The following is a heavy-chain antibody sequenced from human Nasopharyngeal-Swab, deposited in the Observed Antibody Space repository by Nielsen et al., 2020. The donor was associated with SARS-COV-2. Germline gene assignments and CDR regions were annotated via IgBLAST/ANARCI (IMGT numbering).Heavy chain of an antibody. Sequence: ASVKVSCKVSGYIFKSYVIHWVRQAPGQGLEWMGWINPYNGNTDSGQQHQDRVTMTTDTSTDTAYMELGSLRSDDTAIYYFARGRVSYSSSSALAYWGQGTLVSVSS. D-gene: IGHD6-6*01. J-gene: IGHJ4*02. V-gene: IGHV1-18*04. CDR1: GYIFKSYV. CDR2: INPYNGNT. CDR3: ARGRVSYSSSSALAY.